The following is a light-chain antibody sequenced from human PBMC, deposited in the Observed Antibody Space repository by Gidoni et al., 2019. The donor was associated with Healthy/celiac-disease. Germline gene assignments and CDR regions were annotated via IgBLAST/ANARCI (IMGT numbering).Light chain of an antibody. V-gene: IGLV1-44*01. J-gene: IGLJ1*01. Sequence: QSVLTQPPSASGTPGQRVTIPCSGSSSNIGSNTVNWYQQLPGTAPKLLIYSNNQRPSGVPDRFSGSKSGTSASLAISGLQSEDEADYYCAAWDDSLNGQVFGTGTKVTVL. CDR2: SNN. CDR3: AAWDDSLNGQV. CDR1: SSNIGSNT.